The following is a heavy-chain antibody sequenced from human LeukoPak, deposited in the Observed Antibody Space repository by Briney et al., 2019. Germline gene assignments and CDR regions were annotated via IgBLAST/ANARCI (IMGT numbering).Heavy chain of an antibody. D-gene: IGHD7-27*01. V-gene: IGHV3-33*08. J-gene: IGHJ3*01. CDR3: AIEPPNSGYALDV. CDR1: GFSFSDYW. Sequence: GGSLRLSCAGSGFSFSDYWMNWVRQAPGMGLEWVAFIWFDGSNRYYADFVKGRFTIYKDNSENTLYLQMNSLRVEDTAVYYCAIEPPNSGYALDVLGQGTMVTVSS. CDR2: IWFDGSNR.